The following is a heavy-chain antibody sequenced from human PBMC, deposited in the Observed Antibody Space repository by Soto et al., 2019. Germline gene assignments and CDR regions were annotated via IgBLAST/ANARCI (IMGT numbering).Heavy chain of an antibody. CDR1: GFIFSNFA. D-gene: IGHD2-2*01. Sequence: EAQLLESGGGLVQPGGSLRLSCAASGFIFSNFAMNWVRQAPGKGLEWVSGISEGGGDTYYAASVRGRFIISRDNSKDTLYLQMSGLRAEDTALYYCAYRVAEKSWCTTTSCFLIAFDIWGQGTMVTVSS. CDR3: AYRVAEKSWCTTTSCFLIAFDI. CDR2: ISEGGGDT. V-gene: IGHV3-23*01. J-gene: IGHJ3*02.